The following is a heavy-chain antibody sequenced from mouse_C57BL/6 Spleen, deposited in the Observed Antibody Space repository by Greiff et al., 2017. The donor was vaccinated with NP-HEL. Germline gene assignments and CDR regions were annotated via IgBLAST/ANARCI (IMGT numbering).Heavy chain of an antibody. V-gene: IGHV5-4*01. CDR3: ARAGGGY. CDR1: GFTFSSYA. Sequence: EVQLVESGGGLVKPGGSLKLSCAASGFTFSSYAMSWVRQTPEKRLEWVATISDGGSYTYYPDNVKGRFTISRDNAKNNLYLQMSHLKSEDTAMYYCARAGGGYWGQGTTLTVSS. J-gene: IGHJ2*01. CDR2: ISDGGSYT.